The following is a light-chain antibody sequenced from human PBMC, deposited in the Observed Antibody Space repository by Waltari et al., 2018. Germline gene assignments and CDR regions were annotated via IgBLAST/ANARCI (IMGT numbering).Light chain of an antibody. CDR3: QQFNTYPIP. Sequence: DIQMTQSPSTLSASVGDRGPITCRASHSLSTWLAWYQQKPGKDPKLLIYEASSLENGVPSRFSGSGSGTEFTLTISSLQPDDFATYYCQQFNTYPIPFGRGTKVDIK. V-gene: IGKV1-5*03. CDR2: EAS. CDR1: HSLSTW. J-gene: IGKJ3*01.